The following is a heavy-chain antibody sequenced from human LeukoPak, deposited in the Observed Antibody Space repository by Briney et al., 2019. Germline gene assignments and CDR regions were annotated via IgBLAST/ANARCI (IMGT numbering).Heavy chain of an antibody. CDR2: IYHSGST. Sequence: SETLSLTCTVSGGSISSGGYYWSWIRQPPGKGLEWIGYIYHSGSTYYNPSLKSRVTMSVDTSKNQFSLKLSSVTAADTAVYYCARDSDGNPYYFDYWGQGTLVTVSS. J-gene: IGHJ4*02. CDR1: GGSISSGGYY. V-gene: IGHV4-30-2*01. CDR3: ARDSDGNPYYFDY. D-gene: IGHD5-24*01.